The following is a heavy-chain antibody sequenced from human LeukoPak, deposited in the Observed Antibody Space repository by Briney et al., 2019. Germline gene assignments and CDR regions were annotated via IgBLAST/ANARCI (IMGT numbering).Heavy chain of an antibody. CDR1: GYTFSDYY. V-gene: IGHV1-2*02. J-gene: IGHJ4*02. CDR3: ARDNSSSWFDY. CDR2: INPGSGAT. Sequence: ASVKVSCKTSGYTFSDYYIHWVRQAPGQGLQWMGWINPGSGATKDAREFQGRVTMTRDMSTSTVYMELSSLRSEDTAVYYCARDNSSSWFDYWGQGTLVTVSS. D-gene: IGHD6-13*01.